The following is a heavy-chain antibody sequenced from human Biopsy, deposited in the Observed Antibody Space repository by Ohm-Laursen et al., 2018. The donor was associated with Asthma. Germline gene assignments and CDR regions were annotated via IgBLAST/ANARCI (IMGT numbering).Heavy chain of an antibody. CDR2: ISYDGNHK. CDR1: GFMFRSFG. CDR3: AKSRGYGGHDYDY. D-gene: IGHD5-12*01. Sequence: SLRLSCSASGFMFRSFGMHWVRQAPGKGLGWVAVISYDGNHKFYEDSVKGRFTISRDNSKNTLYLQMNSLRTEDTAVYYCAKSRGYGGHDYDYWGQGTLVIVSS. V-gene: IGHV3-30*18. J-gene: IGHJ4*02.